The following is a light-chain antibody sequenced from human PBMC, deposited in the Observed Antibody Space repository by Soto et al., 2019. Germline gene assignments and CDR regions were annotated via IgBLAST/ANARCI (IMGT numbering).Light chain of an antibody. CDR1: SSHVETYNL. J-gene: IGLJ1*01. CDR2: EVS. Sequence: QSDLNQPAYVSGSPGQAISISCTGTSSHVETYNLVSWYQQSSGKAPKLMIYEVSKRPSGVSNRFSGSKSGNTASLTISGLQAEDEDDYYCCSYEGTNTYLLGTGTKVTVL. CDR3: CSYEGTNTYL. V-gene: IGLV2-23*02.